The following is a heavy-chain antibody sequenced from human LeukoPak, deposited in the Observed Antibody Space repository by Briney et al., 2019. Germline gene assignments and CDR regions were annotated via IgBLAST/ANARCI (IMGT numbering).Heavy chain of an antibody. CDR1: GGTFSGYY. D-gene: IGHD4-23*01. Sequence: SETLSLTCAVYGGTFSGYYWSWIRQPPGKGLEWIGEINHSGSTNYNPSLKSRVTMSVDTPKNQFSLNLSSVTAADTAVYYCARGVRGYGGNLWGQGTLVTVSS. J-gene: IGHJ5*02. V-gene: IGHV4-34*01. CDR2: INHSGST. CDR3: ARGVRGYGGNL.